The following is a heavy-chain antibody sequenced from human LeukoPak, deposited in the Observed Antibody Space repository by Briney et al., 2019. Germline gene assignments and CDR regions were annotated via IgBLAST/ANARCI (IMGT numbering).Heavy chain of an antibody. Sequence: ASVKVSCKASGYSFSSHDINWVRQATGQGLEWMGWMNPKSGNTDHAQKFQGRVTMSRNTSISVAYLELSSLRSEDTAVYYCARDKDDYGDYYYYMDVWGKGTTVTVSS. CDR1: GYSFSSHD. CDR3: ARDKDDYGDYYYYMDV. J-gene: IGHJ6*03. D-gene: IGHD4-17*01. CDR2: MNPKSGNT. V-gene: IGHV1-8*01.